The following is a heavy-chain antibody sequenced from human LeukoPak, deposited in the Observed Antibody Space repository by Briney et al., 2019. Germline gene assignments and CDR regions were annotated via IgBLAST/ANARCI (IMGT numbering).Heavy chain of an antibody. Sequence: SVKVSCKASGGTFSSYAISWVRQAPGQGLEWMGGIIPIFGIANYAQKFQGRVTITADKSTSTAYMELSSLRSEDTAVYYCARDLNDILTGYYLYWGQGTLVTVSS. CDR1: GGTFSSYA. V-gene: IGHV1-69*10. J-gene: IGHJ4*02. D-gene: IGHD3-9*01. CDR2: IIPIFGIA. CDR3: ARDLNDILTGYYLY.